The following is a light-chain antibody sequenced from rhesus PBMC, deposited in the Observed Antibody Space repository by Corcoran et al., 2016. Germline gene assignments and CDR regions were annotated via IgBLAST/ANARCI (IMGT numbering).Light chain of an antibody. CDR2: GAS. J-gene: IGKJ2*01. CDR1: QSVSSY. Sequence: QVILTQSPATLSLSPGERATLSCRASQSVSSYLAWYQQKPGQAPRLLIYGASSRATGLPDRFRGSGSGTDFTLTISSLGHEDVGVDHCYQHSSEYSFGQGTKVEIK. V-gene: IGKV3-10*01. CDR3: YQHSSEYS.